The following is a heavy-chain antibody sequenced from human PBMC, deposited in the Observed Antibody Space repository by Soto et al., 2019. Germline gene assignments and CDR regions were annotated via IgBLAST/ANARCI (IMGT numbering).Heavy chain of an antibody. D-gene: IGHD3-16*01. J-gene: IGHJ4*02. CDR2: INPNSGGT. CDR3: ARLPSRHWVDY. V-gene: IGHV1-2*04. CDR1: GYTFTGYY. Sequence: ASVKVYCKASGYTFTGYYMHWVRQAPGQGLEWMGWINPNSGGTNYAQKFQGWVTMTRDTSISTAYMELSRLRSDDTAVYYCARLPSRHWVDYWGQGTLVTVSS.